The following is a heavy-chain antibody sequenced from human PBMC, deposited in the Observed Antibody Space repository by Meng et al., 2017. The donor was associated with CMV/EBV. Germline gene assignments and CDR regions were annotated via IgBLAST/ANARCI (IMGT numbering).Heavy chain of an antibody. CDR1: GFTFDDYG. J-gene: IGHJ6*02. Sequence: GESLKISCAASGFTFDDYGMSWVRQAPGKGLEWVSGINWNGGSTGYADSVKGRFTISRDNAKNSLYLQMNSLRAGDTALYYCARDRASGSFLYYYYGMDVWGQGTTVTVSS. V-gene: IGHV3-20*04. CDR2: INWNGGST. D-gene: IGHD3-10*01. CDR3: ARDRASGSFLYYYYGMDV.